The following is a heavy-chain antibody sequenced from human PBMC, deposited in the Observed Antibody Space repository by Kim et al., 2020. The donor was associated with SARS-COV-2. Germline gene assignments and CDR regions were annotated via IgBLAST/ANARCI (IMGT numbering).Heavy chain of an antibody. CDR2: INAGNGNT. V-gene: IGHV1-3*01. Sequence: ASVKVSCKASGYTFTSYAMHWVRQAPGQRLEWMGWINAGNGNTKYSQKFQGRVTITRDTSASTAYMELSSLRSEDTAVYYCARDSGIAAAGYWFDPWGQGTLVTVSS. CDR1: GYTFTSYA. CDR3: ARDSGIAAAGYWFDP. D-gene: IGHD6-13*01. J-gene: IGHJ5*02.